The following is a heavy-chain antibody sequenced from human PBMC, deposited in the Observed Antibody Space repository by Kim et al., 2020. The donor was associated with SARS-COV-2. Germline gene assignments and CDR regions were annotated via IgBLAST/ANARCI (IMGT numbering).Heavy chain of an antibody. CDR1: GVSLNTNSFY. Sequence: SETLSLICSVSGVSLNTNSFYWAWIRQPPGKGLEWIGVRYSGGNTYANPSLKSRLTISLDMSENQFSLRLISVTAADTALYYCARLSVPMYISGGLRGGMVDNWGQGTLVTVSS. D-gene: IGHD3-10*01. CDR3: ARLSVPMYISGGLRGGMVDN. V-gene: IGHV4-39*07. CDR2: RYSGGNT. J-gene: IGHJ3*02.